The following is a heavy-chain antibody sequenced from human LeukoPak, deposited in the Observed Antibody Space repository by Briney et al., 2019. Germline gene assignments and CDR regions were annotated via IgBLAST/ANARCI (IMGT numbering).Heavy chain of an antibody. D-gene: IGHD3-3*01. CDR1: GFTFSSYW. J-gene: IGHJ4*02. Sequence: GGSLRLSCAASGFTFSSYWMSWVRQAPGKGLEWVANIKQDGSEKYYVDSVKARFTISRDNAKNSLYLQMNSLRAEDTAAYYCARDRFWSGYYIVDYWGQGTLVTVSS. CDR3: ARDRFWSGYYIVDY. CDR2: IKQDGSEK. V-gene: IGHV3-7*01.